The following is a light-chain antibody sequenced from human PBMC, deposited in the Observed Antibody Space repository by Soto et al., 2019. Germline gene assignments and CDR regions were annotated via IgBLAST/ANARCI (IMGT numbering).Light chain of an antibody. CDR3: QQYDYLPLT. Sequence: DIQMTQSPSSLSASVGDRVTITCQASQDISNFINWYQQKPGKAPKLLIYDASNLDARVPSRFSGSGSGTDFTLTISSLQPEDIGTYYCQQYDYLPLTFGGGTKVEIK. CDR1: QDISNF. V-gene: IGKV1-33*01. CDR2: DAS. J-gene: IGKJ4*01.